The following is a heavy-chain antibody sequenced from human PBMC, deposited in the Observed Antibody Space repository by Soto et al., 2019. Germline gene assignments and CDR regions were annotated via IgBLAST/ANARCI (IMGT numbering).Heavy chain of an antibody. CDR3: VRERRGLGMGFDH. V-gene: IGHV3-53*01. D-gene: IGHD6-19*01. Sequence: EAQLVESGGGLIQPGGSLRLYCAASGFTVSNNYMVWVRQAPGKGLEWVSVIYSGGSTYYADSVKGRFTISRDDSKNTVYLQTNSLRAEDTAVYFCVRERRGLGMGFDHWGQGTLVTVSS. J-gene: IGHJ4*02. CDR1: GFTVSNNY. CDR2: IYSGGST.